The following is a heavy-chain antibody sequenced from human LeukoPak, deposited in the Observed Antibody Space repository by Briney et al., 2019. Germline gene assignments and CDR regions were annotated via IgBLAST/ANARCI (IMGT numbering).Heavy chain of an antibody. CDR3: ARDVAVASDAFDI. CDR1: GFTFSSYS. Sequence: GGSLRLSCAASGFTFSSYSMNWVRQAPGKGLEWVSSISSSSSYIYYADSVKGRFTISRDNAKNSPYLQMNSLRAEDTAVYYCARDVAVASDAFDIWGQGTMVTVSS. D-gene: IGHD6-19*01. CDR2: ISSSSSYI. J-gene: IGHJ3*02. V-gene: IGHV3-21*01.